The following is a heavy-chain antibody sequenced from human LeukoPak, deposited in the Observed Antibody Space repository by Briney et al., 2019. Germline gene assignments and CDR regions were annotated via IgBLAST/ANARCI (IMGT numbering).Heavy chain of an antibody. V-gene: IGHV5-51*01. Sequence: HGESLKISCKGSGYSFTSYWIGWVRQMPGKGLEWMGIIYPGDSDTRYSPSFQGQVTISADKPISTAYLQWSSLKASDTAMYYCARRIAAAGTDYFDYWGQGTLVTVSS. CDR1: GYSFTSYW. D-gene: IGHD6-13*01. CDR3: ARRIAAAGTDYFDY. CDR2: IYPGDSDT. J-gene: IGHJ4*02.